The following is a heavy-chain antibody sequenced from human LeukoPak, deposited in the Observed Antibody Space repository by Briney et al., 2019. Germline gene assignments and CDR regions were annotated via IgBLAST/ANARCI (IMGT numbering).Heavy chain of an antibody. J-gene: IGHJ6*03. D-gene: IGHD3-3*01. CDR2: ISAYNGDT. CDR3: ARGYEELPAYWYYDFWSGYYGDYYYYYMDV. CDR1: GYTFTSSG. V-gene: IGHV1-18*01. Sequence: ASVKVSCKASGYTFTSSGISWVRQAPGQGLEWMGWISAYNGDTNSAQKLQGRVSMTTDTSTNTAYMELRSLRSEDTAVYYCARGYEELPAYWYYDFWSGYYGDYYYYYMDVWGKGTTVTVSS.